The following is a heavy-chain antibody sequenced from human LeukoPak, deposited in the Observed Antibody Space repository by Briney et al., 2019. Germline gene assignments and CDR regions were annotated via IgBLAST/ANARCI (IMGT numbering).Heavy chain of an antibody. J-gene: IGHJ4*02. CDR3: ASRHCSGGDCYFAGADPFDH. CDR1: GFTVSSTY. Sequence: GGSLRLSCAASGFTVSSTYMSWVRQSPGKGLEWVSVVYKDGKMFYIDSVRGRFAISRDTSKNTVYLQMNNLRAEDTAVYYCASRHCSGGDCYFAGADPFDHWGQGTLVTVSS. CDR2: VYKDGKM. V-gene: IGHV3-53*01. D-gene: IGHD2-21*01.